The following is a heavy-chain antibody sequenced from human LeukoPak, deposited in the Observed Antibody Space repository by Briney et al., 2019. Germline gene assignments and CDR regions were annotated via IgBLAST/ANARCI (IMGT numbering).Heavy chain of an antibody. CDR2: MSSHSGNA. Sequence: ASVKVSCKASGYTFTSYDINWVRQATGQGLEWVGRMSSHSGNAAYAQKFQGRITITRNSSITPAYMELSSLRSEDTAVYYCARGNSADHWGQGTLVTVSS. CDR3: ARGNSADH. CDR1: GYTFTSYD. D-gene: IGHD1-1*01. J-gene: IGHJ5*02. V-gene: IGHV1-8*03.